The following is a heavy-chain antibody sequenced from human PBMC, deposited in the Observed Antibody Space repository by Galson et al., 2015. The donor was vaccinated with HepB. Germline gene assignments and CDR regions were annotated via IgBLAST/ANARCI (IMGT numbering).Heavy chain of an antibody. CDR1: GGSIGSYY. D-gene: IGHD3-22*01. V-gene: IGHV4-59*01. J-gene: IGHJ4*02. Sequence: LTCTVSGGSIGSYYWSWIRQPPGKGLEWIGYIYYSGSTNYNPSLKSRVTISVDTSKDQFSLKLSSVTAADTAVYYCARGYYYDSSGYWLGGWGQGTLVTVSS. CDR3: ARGYYYDSSGYWLGG. CDR2: IYYSGST.